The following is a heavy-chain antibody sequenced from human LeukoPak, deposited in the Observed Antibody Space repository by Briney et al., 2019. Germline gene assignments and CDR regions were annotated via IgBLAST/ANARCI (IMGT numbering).Heavy chain of an antibody. Sequence: GASVKVSCKAAGYTFTGYYMFWVRQAPGQGLEWMGRINPNSGGTNYAQKFQGRVTMTRDTSISTAYMELSRLRSDDTAVYYCATDFWAIPPANAFSDYWGQGTLVTVSS. CDR1: GYTFTGYY. D-gene: IGHD2-2*02. CDR3: ATDFWAIPPANAFSDY. V-gene: IGHV1-2*06. J-gene: IGHJ4*02. CDR2: INPNSGGT.